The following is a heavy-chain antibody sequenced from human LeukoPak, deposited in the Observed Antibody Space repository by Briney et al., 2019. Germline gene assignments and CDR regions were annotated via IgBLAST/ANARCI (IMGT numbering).Heavy chain of an antibody. J-gene: IGHJ4*02. CDR3: ARERGGYCSGGSCYGPDY. CDR1: GLSFSTYS. Sequence: PGGSLRLSCAASGLSFSTYSMNWVRQAPGKGLEWVSSISSSSIYRYYADSVKGRFTISRDNAKKSLYLQMNSLRAEDTAVYYCARERGGYCSGGSCYGPDYWGQGTLVTVSS. V-gene: IGHV3-21*01. CDR2: ISSSSIYR. D-gene: IGHD2-15*01.